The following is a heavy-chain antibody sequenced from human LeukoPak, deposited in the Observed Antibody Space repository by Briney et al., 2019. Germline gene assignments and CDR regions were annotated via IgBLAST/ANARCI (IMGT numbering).Heavy chain of an antibody. CDR1: GFTFSSYE. V-gene: IGHV3-48*03. Sequence: GGSLRLSCAASGFTFSSYELNWVRQAPGKGLEWVSYISSSGSTIKYADSVKGRFTISRGSAKNSLYLQMNSLRAEDTAVYYCAKDDWFDPWGQGTLVTASS. CDR2: ISSSGSTI. J-gene: IGHJ5*02. CDR3: AKDDWFDP.